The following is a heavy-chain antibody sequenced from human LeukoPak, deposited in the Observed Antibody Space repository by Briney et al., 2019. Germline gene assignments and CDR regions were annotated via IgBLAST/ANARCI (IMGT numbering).Heavy chain of an antibody. CDR2: IYYSGST. Sequence: SETLSLTCTVSGGSISSYYWGWIRQPPGKGLEWIGSIYYSGSTYYNPSLKSRVTISVDTSKNQFSLKLSSVTAADTAVYYCGRYTSSWEAVFDYWGQGTLVTVSS. CDR3: GRYTSSWEAVFDY. J-gene: IGHJ4*02. D-gene: IGHD6-13*01. CDR1: GGSISSYY. V-gene: IGHV4-39*01.